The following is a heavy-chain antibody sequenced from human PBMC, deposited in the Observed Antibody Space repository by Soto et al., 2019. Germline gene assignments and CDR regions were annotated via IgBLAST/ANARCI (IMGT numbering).Heavy chain of an antibody. CDR2: IYGTGST. Sequence: WGWIRQPPGKGLEWIGYIYGTGSTNYNPSLKSRVTMSIDTSKNQFSLKLRSVTAADTAVYYCARLRYYYYMEVWGKGSTVTV. CDR3: ARLRYYYYMEV. J-gene: IGHJ6*03. V-gene: IGHV4-61*07.